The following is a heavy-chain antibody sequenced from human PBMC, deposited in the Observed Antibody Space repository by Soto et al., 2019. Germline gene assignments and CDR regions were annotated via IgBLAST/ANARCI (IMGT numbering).Heavy chain of an antibody. V-gene: IGHV3-53*01. CDR3: ARDNRAAAWTS. D-gene: IGHD6-13*01. CDR2: IYSGGST. CDR1: AGTLISRY. J-gene: IGHJ5*02. Sequence: GRPLRISCTASAGTLISRYLRCVLQAPGKGLEWVSVIYSGGSTYYADSVKGRFTISRDNSKNTLYLQMNSLRAEDTAVYYCARDNRAAAWTSWGQGTLVTVSS.